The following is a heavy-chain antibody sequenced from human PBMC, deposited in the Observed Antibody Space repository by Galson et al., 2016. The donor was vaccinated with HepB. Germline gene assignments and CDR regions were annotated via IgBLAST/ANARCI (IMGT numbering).Heavy chain of an antibody. D-gene: IGHD3-22*01. CDR3: VRAFHDTSGHYWVNLDY. J-gene: IGHJ4*02. Sequence: SLRLSCAASGFTFSSYGMHWVRQAPGKGLEWVSFISTTSTYIYYADSVTGRFTTSRDNAKSSLYLQMNSLRAEDTAVYYCVRAFHDTSGHYWVNLDYWGQGALVTVSS. CDR1: GFTFSSYG. CDR2: ISTTSTYI. V-gene: IGHV3-21*01.